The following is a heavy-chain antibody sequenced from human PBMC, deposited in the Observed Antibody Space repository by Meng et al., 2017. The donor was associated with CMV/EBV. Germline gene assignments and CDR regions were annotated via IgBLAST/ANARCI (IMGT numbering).Heavy chain of an antibody. Sequence: VQVVKCGAAVKESGAAGKVSFKDCGYNFTGYDMDWVRQAPGQVLEWMGWINPNSGGTNYAQKFQGRVTMTRDTSISTAYMELSRLRSDDTAVYYCARDLGDTAIYWGQGTLVTVSS. V-gene: IGHV1-2*02. CDR1: GYNFTGYD. CDR2: INPNSGGT. J-gene: IGHJ4*02. CDR3: ARDLGDTAIY. D-gene: IGHD5-18*01.